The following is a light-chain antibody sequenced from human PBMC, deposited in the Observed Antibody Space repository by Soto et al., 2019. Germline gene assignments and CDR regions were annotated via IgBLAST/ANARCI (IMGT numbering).Light chain of an antibody. CDR1: QTISTSY. Sequence: DSVLTQSPGTLSLSPGERATLSCRASQTISTSYLAWYQQKPGQAPRLLIYSASSRATGIPDRFSGSGSGTEFTLTISSLQSEDFALYYCQQYNNWPYTFGGGTKVDIK. CDR2: SAS. J-gene: IGKJ4*01. CDR3: QQYNNWPYT. V-gene: IGKV3-20*01.